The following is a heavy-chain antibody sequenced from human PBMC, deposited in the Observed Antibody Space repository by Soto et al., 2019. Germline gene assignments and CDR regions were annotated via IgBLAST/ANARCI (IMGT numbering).Heavy chain of an antibody. V-gene: IGHV3-23*01. D-gene: IGHD2-21*01. J-gene: IGHJ5*02. CDR1: GFTFSRHA. CDR3: ETEPRAYRAHMGYFSAP. CDR2: LDAGDTT. Sequence: EVQLLESGGNLVQPGGSLRLSCAASGFTFSRHAMSWVRQAPGEWLEWVSTLDAGDTTYYADSVKGRLTISRDNARNTLSLQLKNLSVEDTAAYYCETEPRAYRAHMGYFSAPWGKGNLVTVYS.